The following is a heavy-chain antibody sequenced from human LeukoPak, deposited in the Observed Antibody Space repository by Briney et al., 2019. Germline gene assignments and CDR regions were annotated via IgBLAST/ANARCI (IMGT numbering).Heavy chain of an antibody. V-gene: IGHV3-30*18. D-gene: IGHD3-9*01. CDR1: GFTFSSHA. CDR3: AKEGRYHHFDS. J-gene: IGHJ4*02. Sequence: GSLRLSCAASGFTFSSHAMHWVRQAPGKGLEWVALMSYDGSNEDYADSVKGRFTVSRDNSKDTLYLQMNSLRPEDTAVYYCAKEGRYHHFDSWGQGTLVTVSS. CDR2: MSYDGSNE.